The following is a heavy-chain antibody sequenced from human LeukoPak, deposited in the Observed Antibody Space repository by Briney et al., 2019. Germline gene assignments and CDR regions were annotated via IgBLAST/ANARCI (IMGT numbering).Heavy chain of an antibody. CDR1: GFTFSTYA. V-gene: IGHV3-30*04. CDR2: ISHGGENT. J-gene: IGHJ6*03. CDR3: ARVAEAYFYYMDV. Sequence: GSLRLSCPASGFTFSTYAMHWVRQAPGKGLEWVAVISHGGENTYYADSVKGRFTISSDDSRNTLYLQMDSLRAEDTGVYYCARVAEAYFYYMDVWGEGTTVTVSS.